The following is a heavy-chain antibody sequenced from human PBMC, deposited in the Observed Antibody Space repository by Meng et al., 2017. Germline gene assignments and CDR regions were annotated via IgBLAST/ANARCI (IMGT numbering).Heavy chain of an antibody. D-gene: IGHD5-18*01. Sequence: VQLVEAGGGLVKPGGSLRLSCAAAGFTFSSYSMNWVRQAPGKGLEWVSSISSSSSYIYYADSVKGRFTISRDNAKNSLYLQMNSLRAEDTAVYYCARVTAMDLYYFDYWGQGTLVTVSS. V-gene: IGHV3-21*01. CDR2: ISSSSSYI. J-gene: IGHJ4*02. CDR3: ARVTAMDLYYFDY. CDR1: GFTFSSYS.